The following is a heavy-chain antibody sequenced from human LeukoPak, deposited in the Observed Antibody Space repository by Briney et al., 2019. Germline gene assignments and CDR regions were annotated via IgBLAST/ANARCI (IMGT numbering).Heavy chain of an antibody. CDR3: ARGGGLDV. CDR1: GFTFSSYW. CDR2: INHNGNVN. V-gene: IGHV3-7*03. Sequence: GGSLRLSCAASGFTFSSYWMNWARQAPGKGLKWVASINHNGNVNYYVDSVKGRFTISRDNAKNSLYLQMSNLRAEDTAVYFCARGGGLDVWGQGATVTVSS. J-gene: IGHJ6*02. D-gene: IGHD3-16*01.